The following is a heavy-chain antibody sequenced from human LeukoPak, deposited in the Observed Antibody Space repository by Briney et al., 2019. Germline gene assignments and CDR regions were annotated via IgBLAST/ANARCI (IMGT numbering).Heavy chain of an antibody. Sequence: PSETLSLTCTVSGGSISSYYWSWIRQPAGKGLEWIGRIYTSGSTNYNPSLKSRVTMSVDTSKNQFPLKLSSVTAADTAVYYCARAKIAAAELWFDPWGQGTLVTVSS. D-gene: IGHD6-13*01. CDR3: ARAKIAAAELWFDP. V-gene: IGHV4-4*07. CDR2: IYTSGST. J-gene: IGHJ5*02. CDR1: GGSISSYY.